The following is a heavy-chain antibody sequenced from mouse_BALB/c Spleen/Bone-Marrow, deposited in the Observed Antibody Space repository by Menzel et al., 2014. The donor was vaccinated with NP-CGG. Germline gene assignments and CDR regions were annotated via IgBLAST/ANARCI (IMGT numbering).Heavy chain of an antibody. CDR2: IRNKANGYTT. V-gene: IGHV7-3*02. CDR3: ARDIGGITLDY. CDR1: GFTFTDYY. Sequence: EVKLVESGGGLVQPGGSLRLSCATSGFTFTDYYMNWVRQPPGKALEWLGFIRNKANGYTTEFSASVKGRFTISRDNSQSILYLQMNTLRAEDSATYYCARDIGGITLDYWGQGTTLTVSS. J-gene: IGHJ2*01. D-gene: IGHD1-1*01.